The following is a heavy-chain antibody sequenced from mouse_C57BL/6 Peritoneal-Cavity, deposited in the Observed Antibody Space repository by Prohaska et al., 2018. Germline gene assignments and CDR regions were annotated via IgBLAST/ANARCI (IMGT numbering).Heavy chain of an antibody. CDR1: AYTFSDYY. V-gene: IGHV1-19*01. CDR2: INPYNGGT. Sequence: DVQLQQSGLSLVKPGASVKMSCKPSAYTFSDYYLNRVQQSHVKSLEWIGVINPYNGGTSYNQKFKGKATLTVDKSSSTAYMELNSLTSEDSAVYYCASYYGSSHYDYWGQGTTLTVSS. J-gene: IGHJ2*01. CDR3: ASYYGSSHYDY. D-gene: IGHD1-1*01.